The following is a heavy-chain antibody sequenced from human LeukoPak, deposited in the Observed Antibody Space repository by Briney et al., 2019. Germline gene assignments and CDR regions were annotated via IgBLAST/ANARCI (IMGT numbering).Heavy chain of an antibody. CDR2: ISYDGSNK. V-gene: IGHV3-30-3*01. D-gene: IGHD6-13*01. CDR3: IKSARGSSHYFDY. J-gene: IGHJ4*01. CDR1: GFTFSSYA. Sequence: PGGSLRLSCVASGFTFSSYAMHWVRQAPGKGLEWVAVISYDGSNKYYADSVKGRFTISRDNSKNTLYLQMNSLRAEDTAVYYCIKSARGSSHYFDYWGQEPWSPSPQ.